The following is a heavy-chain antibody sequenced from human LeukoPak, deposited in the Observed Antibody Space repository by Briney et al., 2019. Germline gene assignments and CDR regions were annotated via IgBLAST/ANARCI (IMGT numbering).Heavy chain of an antibody. CDR2: IYYSGST. CDR1: GGSIRSSYYY. D-gene: IGHD5-18*01. V-gene: IGHV4-61*01. J-gene: IGHJ4*02. CDR3: ARGQHSYGYFNGFDY. Sequence: SETLSLTCTVSGGSIRSSYYYWNWIRQPPGKGLEWIGYIYYSGSTNYNPSLESRVTMSVDTSKNQFSLKLSSVTAADTAVYYCARGQHSYGYFNGFDYWGQGTLVTVSS.